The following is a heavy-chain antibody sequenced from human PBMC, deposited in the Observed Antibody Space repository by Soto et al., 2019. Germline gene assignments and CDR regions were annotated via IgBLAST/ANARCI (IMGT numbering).Heavy chain of an antibody. CDR3: ARGGSSSWYRWFDP. V-gene: IGHV3-30-3*01. CDR2: ISYDGSNK. J-gene: IGHJ5*02. CDR1: GFTFSSYA. Sequence: GGSLRLSCAASGFTFSSYAMHWVRQAPGKGLEWVAVISYDGSNKYYADSVKGRFTISRDNSKDTLYLQMNSLRAEDTAVYYCARGGSSSWYRWFDPWGQGTLVTVSS. D-gene: IGHD6-13*01.